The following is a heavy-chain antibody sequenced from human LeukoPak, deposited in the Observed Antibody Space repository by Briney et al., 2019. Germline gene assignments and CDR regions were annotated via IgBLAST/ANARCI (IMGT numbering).Heavy chain of an antibody. CDR3: ARDGYGSSYFDY. Sequence: TGGSLRLSCAASGFTFSSYAMHWVRQAPGKGLEWVVVISYDGSNKYYADSVKGRFTISRDNSKNTLYLQMNSLRAEDTAVYYCARDGYGSSYFDYWGQGTLVTVSS. V-gene: IGHV3-30-3*01. J-gene: IGHJ4*02. D-gene: IGHD4-23*01. CDR2: ISYDGSNK. CDR1: GFTFSSYA.